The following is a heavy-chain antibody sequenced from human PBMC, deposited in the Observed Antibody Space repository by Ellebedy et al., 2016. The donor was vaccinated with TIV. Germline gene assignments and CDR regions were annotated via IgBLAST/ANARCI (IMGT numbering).Heavy chain of an antibody. CDR3: AKDQVQGVISVLLY. Sequence: GESLKISXAASGFTFSSYAMSWVRQAPGKGLEWVSAISGSGGSTYYADSVKGRFTISRDNSKNTLYLQMNSLRAEDAAVYYCAKDQVQGVISVLLYWGQGTLVTVSS. D-gene: IGHD3-10*01. CDR2: ISGSGGST. CDR1: GFTFSSYA. V-gene: IGHV3-23*01. J-gene: IGHJ4*02.